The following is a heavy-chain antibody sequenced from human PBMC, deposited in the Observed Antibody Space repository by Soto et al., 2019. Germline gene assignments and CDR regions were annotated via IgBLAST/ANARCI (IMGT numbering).Heavy chain of an antibody. V-gene: IGHV1-69*13. CDR2: IIPIFGTA. CDR1: GGTFSSYA. CDR3: ARDGSGSYSETVYEYFDY. Sequence: ASVKVSCKASGGTFSSYAISWVRQAPGQGLEWMGGIIPIFGTANYAQKFQGRVTITADESTSTAYMELSSLRSEDTAVYYCARDGSGSYSETVYEYFDYWGQGTLVTVSS. J-gene: IGHJ4*02. D-gene: IGHD3-10*01.